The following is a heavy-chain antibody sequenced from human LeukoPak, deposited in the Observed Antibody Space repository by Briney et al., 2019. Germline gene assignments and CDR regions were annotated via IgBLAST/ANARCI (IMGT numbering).Heavy chain of an antibody. CDR1: GGSISSYY. Sequence: SETLSLTCTVSGGSISSYYWSWIRQPPGKGLEWIGYIYYSGSTYYNPSLKSRVTISVDTSKNQFSLKLSSVTAADTAVYYCARDQAERGRLDYWGQGTLVTVSS. CDR3: ARDQAERGRLDY. J-gene: IGHJ4*02. V-gene: IGHV4-59*12. CDR2: IYYSGST.